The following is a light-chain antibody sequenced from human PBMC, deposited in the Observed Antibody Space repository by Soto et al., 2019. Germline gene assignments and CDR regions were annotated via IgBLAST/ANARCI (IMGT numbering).Light chain of an antibody. CDR2: EVS. CDR3: ISYTSSSTWV. V-gene: IGLV2-14*01. Sequence: QSALTQPASVSGSPGQSITISCTGTSSDVGAYNYVSWYQQHPGKAPKLMIYEVSNRPSGVSDRFSGSRSGNTASLTISVLQAEDESDYYCISYTSSSTWVFGVGTKLTVL. J-gene: IGLJ3*02. CDR1: SSDVGAYNY.